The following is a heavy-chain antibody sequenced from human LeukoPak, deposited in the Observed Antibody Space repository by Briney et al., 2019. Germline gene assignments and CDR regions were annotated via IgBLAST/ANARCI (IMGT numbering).Heavy chain of an antibody. J-gene: IGHJ3*01. Sequence: ASVKVSCKASGYTFRGHNIHWMRQAPGQGLERVGWINPNNGATTYAQKFQVRVTMTRDTSAGTVYMDLSSLRSDDTAVYYCAQSIAVPRIPTFDVWGQGTVVSVSP. V-gene: IGHV1-2*02. D-gene: IGHD6-19*01. CDR1: GYTFRGHN. CDR2: INPNNGAT. CDR3: AQSIAVPRIPTFDV.